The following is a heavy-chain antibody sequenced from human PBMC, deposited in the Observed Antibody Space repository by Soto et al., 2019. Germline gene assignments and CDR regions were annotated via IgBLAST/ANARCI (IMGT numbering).Heavy chain of an antibody. CDR1: GFTFDDYA. Sequence: GGSLRLSCTASGFTFDDYAMSWVRQAPGKGLEWVGFIRSKAYGGTTEYAASVKGRFTISRDDSKSIAYLQMNSLKTEDTAVYYCTRVGITIFGVDPYGMDVWGQGTTVTVSS. J-gene: IGHJ6*02. CDR2: IRSKAYGGTT. CDR3: TRVGITIFGVDPYGMDV. D-gene: IGHD3-3*01. V-gene: IGHV3-49*04.